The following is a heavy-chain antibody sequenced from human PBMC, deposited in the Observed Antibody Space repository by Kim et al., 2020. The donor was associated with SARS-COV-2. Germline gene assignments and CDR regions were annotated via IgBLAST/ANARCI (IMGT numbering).Heavy chain of an antibody. V-gene: IGHV5-51*01. Sequence: GESLKISCKGSGYSFTSYWIGWVRQMPGKGLEWMGIIYPGDSDTRYSPSFQGQVTISADKSISTAYLQWSSLKASDTAMYYCASVDTAEVYASPITHAFDIWGQGTMVTVSS. CDR1: GYSFTSYW. J-gene: IGHJ3*02. CDR2: IYPGDSDT. CDR3: ASVDTAEVYASPITHAFDI. D-gene: IGHD5-18*01.